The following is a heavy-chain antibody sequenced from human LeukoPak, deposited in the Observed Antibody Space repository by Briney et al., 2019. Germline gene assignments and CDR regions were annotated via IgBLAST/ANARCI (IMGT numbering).Heavy chain of an antibody. CDR1: GFTFSSYW. Sequence: PGGSLRLSCAASGFTFSSYWMSWVRQAPGKGLEWVANIKQDGSEKYYVDSVKGRFTISRDNAKNSLYLQMNSLRAEDTAVYYCARELVVPAPISFYYYGMDVWGQGTTVTVSS. J-gene: IGHJ6*02. CDR3: ARELVVPAPISFYYYGMDV. D-gene: IGHD2-2*01. CDR2: IKQDGSEK. V-gene: IGHV3-7*03.